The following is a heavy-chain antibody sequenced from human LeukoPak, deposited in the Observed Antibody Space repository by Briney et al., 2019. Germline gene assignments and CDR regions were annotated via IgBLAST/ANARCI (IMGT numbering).Heavy chain of an antibody. J-gene: IGHJ4*02. V-gene: IGHV3-9*03. CDR2: ISWNSGTI. Sequence: GGSLRLSCAASGFTFDDYAMHWVQQAPGKGLEWVSSISWNSGTIGYADSVKGRFTISRDNAKNSLYLQMNSLRAEDMALYYCAKDLYRGEDTAMVTFDYWGQGTLVTVSS. CDR3: AKDLYRGEDTAMVTFDY. D-gene: IGHD5-18*01. CDR1: GFTFDDYA.